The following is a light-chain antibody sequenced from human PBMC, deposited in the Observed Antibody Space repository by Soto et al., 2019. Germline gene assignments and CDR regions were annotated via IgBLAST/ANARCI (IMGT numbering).Light chain of an antibody. CDR1: QSVSSR. Sequence: EIVLTQSPGTLPLSPGERATVSCRASQSVSSRLAWYQQKPGQAPRLLISGASSSATGIPDRFSGSGSATDFTLTISRLEPEDFALYYCQQRNNWPSFGQGTRLEIK. CDR3: QQRNNWPS. V-gene: IGKV3D-20*02. J-gene: IGKJ5*01. CDR2: GAS.